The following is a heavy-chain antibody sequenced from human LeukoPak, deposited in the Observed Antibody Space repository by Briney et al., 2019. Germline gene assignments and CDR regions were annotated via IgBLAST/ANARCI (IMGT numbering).Heavy chain of an antibody. CDR1: GFTFSSYA. CDR3: AKDHYDSSGYQNDFDY. V-gene: IGHV3-23*01. CDR2: ISGSGGST. Sequence: GGSLRLSCAASGFTFSSYAMSWVRQAPGKGLEWVSAISGSGGSTYYADSGKGRFTISRDNSKNTLYLQMNRVRAEDTAVYYCAKDHYDSSGYQNDFDYWGQGTLVTVSS. D-gene: IGHD3-22*01. J-gene: IGHJ4*02.